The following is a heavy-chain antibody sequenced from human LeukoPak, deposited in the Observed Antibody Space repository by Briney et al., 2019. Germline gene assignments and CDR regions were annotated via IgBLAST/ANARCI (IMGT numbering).Heavy chain of an antibody. CDR1: GFIFNNYA. J-gene: IGHJ4*02. D-gene: IGHD6-19*01. CDR3: AKDNRRHYTSGPNPDSLH. V-gene: IGHV3-9*01. Sequence: GGSLRLSCAGSGFIFNNYAMHWVRQPPGKGLEWVSGISWNSGSIDYADPVKGRFTISRDNAKNSLYLQMNSLRVEDTAFYYCAKDNRRHYTSGPNPDSLHWGQGALVTVSS. CDR2: ISWNSGSI.